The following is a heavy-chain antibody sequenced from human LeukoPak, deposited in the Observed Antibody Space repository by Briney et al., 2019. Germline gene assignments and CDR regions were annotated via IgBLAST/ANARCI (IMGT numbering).Heavy chain of an antibody. Sequence: GASVTVSCKASVYTVTIYYMHWVRQAPGQGLEWMGIINPSGGGTSYAQKFQGRISMTRDTPTSTVYMELSSLRSEDTAVYYCARDDDYGSGSLGAFDIWGQGTMVTISS. D-gene: IGHD3-10*01. CDR1: VYTVTIYY. CDR3: ARDDDYGSGSLGAFDI. V-gene: IGHV1-46*01. CDR2: INPSGGGT. J-gene: IGHJ3*02.